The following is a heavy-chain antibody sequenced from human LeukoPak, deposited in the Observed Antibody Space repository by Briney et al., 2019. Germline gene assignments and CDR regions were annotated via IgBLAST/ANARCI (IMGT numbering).Heavy chain of an antibody. J-gene: IGHJ4*02. D-gene: IGHD5-24*01. Sequence: ASVKVSCKASGYTFTGYYIHWVRQAPGQGLEWMGWIKPNSGGTNYAQRFQGRVTMTKDTSISTAYMELSRLRSDDTAVYYCGRVRDDYLYYFDYWGKGTLVTVSS. CDR3: GRVRDDYLYYFDY. V-gene: IGHV1-2*02. CDR2: IKPNSGGT. CDR1: GYTFTGYY.